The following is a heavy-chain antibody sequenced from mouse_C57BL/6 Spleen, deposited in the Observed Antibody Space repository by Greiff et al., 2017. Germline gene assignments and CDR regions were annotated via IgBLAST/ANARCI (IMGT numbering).Heavy chain of an antibody. Sequence: QVQLKESGPGLVQPSQSLSITCTVSGFSLTSYGVHWVRQSPGKGLEWLGVIWSGGSTDYNAAFISRLSISKDNSTSQVFFKMNSLQADDTAIYYCARIYYDYVFDYWGQGTTLTVSS. D-gene: IGHD2-4*01. CDR1: GFSLTSYG. J-gene: IGHJ2*01. CDR3: ARIYYDYVFDY. V-gene: IGHV2-2*01. CDR2: IWSGGST.